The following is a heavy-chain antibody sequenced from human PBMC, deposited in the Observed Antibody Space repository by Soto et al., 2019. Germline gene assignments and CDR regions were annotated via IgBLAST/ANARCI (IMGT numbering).Heavy chain of an antibody. D-gene: IGHD4-17*01. CDR3: ASYPDYGDYGMDV. Sequence: SVKVSCKAAGGSFISYAISWVRQAPGQGLEWMGGIIPIFGTANYAQKFQGRVTITADESTSTAYMELSSLRSEDTAVYYCASYPDYGDYGMDVWGQGTTVTVSS. CDR2: IIPIFGTA. CDR1: GGSFISYA. V-gene: IGHV1-69*13. J-gene: IGHJ6*02.